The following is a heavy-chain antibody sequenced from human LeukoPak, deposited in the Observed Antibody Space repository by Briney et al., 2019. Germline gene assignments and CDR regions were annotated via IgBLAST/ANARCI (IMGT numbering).Heavy chain of an antibody. CDR3: ARERSGFWSGPSAFDP. J-gene: IGHJ5*02. V-gene: IGHV1-69*05. CDR1: GGTFSSYA. CDR2: IIPIFGTA. D-gene: IGHD3-3*01. Sequence: ASVKVSCKASGGTFSSYAISWVRQAPGQGLEWMGRIIPIFGTANYAQKFQGRVTITTDESTSTAYMELSSLRSEDTAVYYCARERSGFWSGPSAFDPWGQGTLVTVSS.